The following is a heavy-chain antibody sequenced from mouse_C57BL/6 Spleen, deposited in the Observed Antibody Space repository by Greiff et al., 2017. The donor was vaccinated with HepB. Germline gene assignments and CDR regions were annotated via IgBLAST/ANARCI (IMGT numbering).Heavy chain of an antibody. D-gene: IGHD2-4*01. V-gene: IGHV1-55*01. CDR1: GYTFTSYW. CDR2: IYPGSGST. Sequence: QVQLQQPGAELVKPGASVKMSCKASGYTFTSYWITWVKQRPGQGLEWIGDIYPGSGSTNYNEKFKSKATLTVDTSSSTAYMQLSSLTSEDSAVYYCARKGAYYDYDGFAYWGQGTLVTVSA. CDR3: ARKGAYYDYDGFAY. J-gene: IGHJ3*01.